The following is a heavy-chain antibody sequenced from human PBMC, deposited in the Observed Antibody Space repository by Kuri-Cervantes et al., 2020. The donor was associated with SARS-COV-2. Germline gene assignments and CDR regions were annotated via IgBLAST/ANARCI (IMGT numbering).Heavy chain of an antibody. CDR1: GYTFTSYG. D-gene: IGHD5-18*01. CDR3: GRVSWIQLWRRYSDS. J-gene: IGHJ4*02. V-gene: IGHV1-18*01. CDR2: ISAYNGNT. Sequence: ASVKVSCKASGYTFTSYGISWVRQAPGQGLEWMGWISAYNGNTNYAQKLQGRVTMTTDTSTSTAYMELRSLRSDDTAVYYCGRVSWIQLWRRYSDSWGQGALVTVSS.